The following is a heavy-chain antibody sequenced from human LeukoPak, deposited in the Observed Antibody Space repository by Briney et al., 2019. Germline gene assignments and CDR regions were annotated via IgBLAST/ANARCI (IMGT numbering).Heavy chain of an antibody. D-gene: IGHD3-9*01. J-gene: IGHJ4*02. Sequence: PSETLSLTCTVSGGSFSSSTYYWGWIRQPPGKGLDWIGSIYYSGSTYYNPSLKSRVTISLDTSKNQCSLKLSSVTAADTAVYYCARARADHILTGYYPAFDYWGQGTLVTVSS. CDR1: GGSFSSSTYY. CDR3: ARARADHILTGYYPAFDY. V-gene: IGHV4-39*07. CDR2: IYYSGST.